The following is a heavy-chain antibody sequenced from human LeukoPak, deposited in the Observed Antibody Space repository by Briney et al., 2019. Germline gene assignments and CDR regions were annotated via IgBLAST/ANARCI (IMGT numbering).Heavy chain of an antibody. D-gene: IGHD2-15*01. V-gene: IGHV1-3*01. CDR1: GYIFADYA. CDR3: ARGRGTSGSNRDFYYYYYMDV. CDR2: MNGGNGNT. Sequence: ASVKVSCKASGYIFADYAIHWLRQAPGQRPEWMGWMNGGNGNTKYSQKFQGRITLIRDTSAATAYMELSSLRHDDLAVYYCARGRGTSGSNRDFYYYYYMDVWGKGTTVTVSS. J-gene: IGHJ6*03.